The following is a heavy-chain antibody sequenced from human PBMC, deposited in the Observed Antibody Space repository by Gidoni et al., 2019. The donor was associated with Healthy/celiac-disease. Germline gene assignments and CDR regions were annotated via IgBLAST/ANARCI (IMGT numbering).Heavy chain of an antibody. J-gene: IGHJ4*02. CDR1: GFTFSSYS. V-gene: IGHV3-21*01. Sequence: EVQLVESGGGLVKPGGSLRLSCAASGFTFSSYSMNWVRQAPGKGLEWVSSISSRSSYIYYADSVKGRFTISRDNAKNSLYLQMNSLRAEDTAVYYCARSDSSGWTIDYWGQGTLVTVSS. CDR2: ISSRSSYI. D-gene: IGHD6-19*01. CDR3: ARSDSSGWTIDY.